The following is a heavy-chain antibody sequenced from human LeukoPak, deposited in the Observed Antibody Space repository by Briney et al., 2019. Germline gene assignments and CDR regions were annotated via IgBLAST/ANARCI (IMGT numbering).Heavy chain of an antibody. CDR3: ARAFSTTAFDY. Sequence: PGGSLRLSCAASGFTFRTYAMNWVRRAPGKGLEWVAVISDDGSNKYYAESVKGQFTISRDNSKNTLYLQMNSLRAEDTAVYYCARAFSTTAFDYWGQGTLVTVSS. D-gene: IGHD4-17*01. CDR1: GFTFRTYA. CDR2: ISDDGSNK. V-gene: IGHV3-30*04. J-gene: IGHJ4*02.